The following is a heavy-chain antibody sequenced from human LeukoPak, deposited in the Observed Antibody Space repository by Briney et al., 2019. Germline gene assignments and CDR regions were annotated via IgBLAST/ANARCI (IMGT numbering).Heavy chain of an antibody. D-gene: IGHD5-18*01. CDR2: VEKTGGRA. V-gene: IGHV3-23*01. CDR3: AKQQGALIQQWYFDY. CDR1: GFKFRDYA. J-gene: IGHJ4*02. Sequence: PGGSPRLSCAASGFKFRDYAMSWVRQAPVKGLEWVSTVEKTGGRAYYADSVKGRFTVSRDNSKNTLYLQMNSLRAEDTALYYCAKQQGALIQQWYFDYWGQGTLVTVSS.